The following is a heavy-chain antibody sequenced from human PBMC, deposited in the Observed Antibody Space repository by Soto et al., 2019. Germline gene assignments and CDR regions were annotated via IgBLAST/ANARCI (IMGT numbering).Heavy chain of an antibody. CDR3: ARQAWRAGDYDILTGSFYYYGMDV. CDR1: GYSFTSYW. D-gene: IGHD3-9*01. Sequence: LTISCKGSGYSFTSYWISWVRQMPGKGLEWMGRIDPSDSYTNYSPSFQGHVTISADKSISTAYLQWSSLKASDTAMYYCARQAWRAGDYDILTGSFYYYGMDVWGQGTTVTVSS. CDR2: IDPSDSYT. J-gene: IGHJ6*02. V-gene: IGHV5-10-1*01.